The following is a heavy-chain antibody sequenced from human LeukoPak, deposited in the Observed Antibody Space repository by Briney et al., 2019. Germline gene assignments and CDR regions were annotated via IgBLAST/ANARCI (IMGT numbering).Heavy chain of an antibody. D-gene: IGHD6-19*01. V-gene: IGHV1-2*02. CDR3: ASLIAVAGHDAFDI. CDR1: GYTFTGYY. CDR2: INPNSGGT. J-gene: IGHJ3*02. Sequence: ASVKVSCKASGYTFTGYYMHWVRQAPGQGLEWMGWINPNSGGTNYAQKFQGRVTMTRDTSISTAYMELSRLRSDDTAVYYCASLIAVAGHDAFDIWGQGTMVTVSS.